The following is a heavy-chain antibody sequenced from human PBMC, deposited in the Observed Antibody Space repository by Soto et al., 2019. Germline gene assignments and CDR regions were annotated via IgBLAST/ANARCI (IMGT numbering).Heavy chain of an antibody. J-gene: IGHJ6*02. CDR1: GVTCSSYA. Sequence: WGPLRLSCAASGVTCSSYAMHCISQAPGKGLEWVAVISYDGSNKYYADSVKGRFTISRDNSKNTLYLQMNSLRAEDTAVYYCARDKGNYGGFRDYYYYGMDVWGQGTTVTVSS. V-gene: IGHV3-30-3*01. CDR2: ISYDGSNK. CDR3: ARDKGNYGGFRDYYYYGMDV. D-gene: IGHD3-10*01.